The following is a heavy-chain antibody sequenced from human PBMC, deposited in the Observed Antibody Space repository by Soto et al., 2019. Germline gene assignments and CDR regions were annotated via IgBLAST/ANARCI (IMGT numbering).Heavy chain of an antibody. V-gene: IGHV1-46*03. CDR3: ARASSSWNYYYGMDV. D-gene: IGHD6-13*01. Sequence: ASVKVSCKASGYTFTSYYMHWVRQAPGQGLEWMGIINPSGGSTSYAQKFQGRVTMTRDTSTSTVYMELSSLRSGDTAVYYCARASSSWNYYYGMDVWGQGTTVTSP. CDR1: GYTFTSYY. J-gene: IGHJ6*02. CDR2: INPSGGST.